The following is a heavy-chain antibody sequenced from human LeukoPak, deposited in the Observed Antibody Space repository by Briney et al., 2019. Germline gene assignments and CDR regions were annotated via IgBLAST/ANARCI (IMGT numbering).Heavy chain of an antibody. V-gene: IGHV3-23*01. CDR2: ISGSGGST. D-gene: IGHD3-3*01. J-gene: IGHJ3*02. Sequence: GGSLRLSCAASGFTFSGYAMSWVRQAPGKGLEWVPAISGSGGSTYYADSVKGRFTISRDNSKNTLYLQMNSLRAEDTAVYYCAKDLAKGFYDFWSGYPYMGDAFDIWGQGTMVTVSS. CDR1: GFTFSGYA. CDR3: AKDLAKGFYDFWSGYPYMGDAFDI.